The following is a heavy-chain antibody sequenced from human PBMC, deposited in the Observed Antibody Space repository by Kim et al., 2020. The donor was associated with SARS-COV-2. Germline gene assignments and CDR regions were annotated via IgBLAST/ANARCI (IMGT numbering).Heavy chain of an antibody. J-gene: IGHJ6*02. CDR1: GYSFTTYW. Sequence: GESLKISCKGSGYSFTTYWIGWVRQMPGKGLEWMGIIYTDDSESRYSPSFQGQVTISADKSINTAYLQWSSLKASDTAMYYCAQVDAVDGDMAGMEVWGQ. D-gene: IGHD3-9*01. CDR2: IYTDDSES. V-gene: IGHV5-51*01. CDR3: AQVDAVDGDMAGMEV.